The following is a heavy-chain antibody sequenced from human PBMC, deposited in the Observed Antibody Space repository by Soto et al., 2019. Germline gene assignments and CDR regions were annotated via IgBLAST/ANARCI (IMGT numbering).Heavy chain of an antibody. J-gene: IGHJ4*02. CDR3: ARYLGYCSSTSCRYFDY. Sequence: SETLSLTCTVSGGSISSGDYYWSWIRQPPGKGLEWIGYIYYSGSTYYNPSLKSRVTISVDTSKNQFSLKLSSVTAADTAVYYCARYLGYCSSTSCRYFDYWGQGTLVTVSS. D-gene: IGHD2-2*01. V-gene: IGHV4-30-4*01. CDR1: GGSISSGDYY. CDR2: IYYSGST.